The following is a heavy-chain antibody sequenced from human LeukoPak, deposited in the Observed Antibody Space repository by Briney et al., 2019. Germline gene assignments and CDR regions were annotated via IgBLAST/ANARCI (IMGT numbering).Heavy chain of an antibody. CDR1: GFTFSNVW. Sequence: GGSLRLSCAASGFTFSNVWMSWVRQAPGKGLEWVGRIGTKTGGGTTDYAAPVKGRFTISRDDSKNTLYLQMNSLKTEDTAVYYCTTNTVTTGYYYYGMDVWGQGTTVTVSS. CDR2: IGTKTGGGTT. CDR3: TTNTVTTGYYYYGMDV. D-gene: IGHD4-11*01. J-gene: IGHJ6*02. V-gene: IGHV3-15*04.